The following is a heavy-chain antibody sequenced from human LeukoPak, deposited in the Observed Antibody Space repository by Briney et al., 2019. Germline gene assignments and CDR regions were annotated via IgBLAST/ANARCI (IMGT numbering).Heavy chain of an antibody. D-gene: IGHD6-13*01. CDR1: GYSFTGYC. Sequence: ASVKVSCKASGYSFTGYCIHWVRQAPGQGLEWMGWIHPNSGVTYYAQKFQGRVTMTRDTSITTAYMELSRLRSEDTAVYYCARDLLQQLHAFDIWGQGTMVTVSS. CDR3: ARDLLQQLHAFDI. CDR2: IHPNSGVT. J-gene: IGHJ3*02. V-gene: IGHV1-2*02.